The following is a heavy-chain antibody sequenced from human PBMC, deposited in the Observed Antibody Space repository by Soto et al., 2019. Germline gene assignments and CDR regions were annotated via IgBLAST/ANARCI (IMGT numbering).Heavy chain of an antibody. CDR3: ASYDSSGYYYVGYGMDV. CDR2: IYYSGST. Sequence: SETLSLTCTVSGGSISSSSYYWGWIRQPPGKELEWIGSIYYSGSTYYNPSLKSRVTISVDTSKNQFSLKLSSVTAADTAVYYCASYDSSGYYYVGYGMDVWGQGTTVTVSS. J-gene: IGHJ6*02. CDR1: GGSISSSSYY. V-gene: IGHV4-39*01. D-gene: IGHD3-22*01.